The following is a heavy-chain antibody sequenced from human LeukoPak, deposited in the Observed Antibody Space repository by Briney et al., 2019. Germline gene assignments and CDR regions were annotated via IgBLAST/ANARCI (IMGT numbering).Heavy chain of an antibody. CDR3: ARGPSPPDIVVVPAAKNWFDP. J-gene: IGHJ5*02. D-gene: IGHD2-2*01. CDR1: GYTFTSYG. V-gene: IGHV1-18*01. CDR2: ISAYIGNT. Sequence: ASVKVSCKASGYTFTSYGISWVRQAPGQGLEWMGWISAYIGNTNYAQKLQGRVTMTTDTSTSTAYMELRSLRSDDTAVYYCARGPSPPDIVVVPAAKNWFDPWGQGTLVTVSS.